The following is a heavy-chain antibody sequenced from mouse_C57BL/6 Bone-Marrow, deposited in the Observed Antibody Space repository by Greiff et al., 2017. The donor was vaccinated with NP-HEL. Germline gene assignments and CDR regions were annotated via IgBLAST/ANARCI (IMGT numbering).Heavy chain of an antibody. CDR3: AGVTHYYAMDY. Sequence: VQVVESGPGLVKPSQSLFLTCSITGFPITSGYYWIWIRQSPGNPLEWMGYITHSGETFYNPSLQSPISITRETSKNQFFLQLNSVTTEDTAMYYCAGVTHYYAMDYWGQGTSVTVSS. J-gene: IGHJ4*01. CDR2: ITHSGET. V-gene: IGHV12-3*01. CDR1: GFPITSGYY.